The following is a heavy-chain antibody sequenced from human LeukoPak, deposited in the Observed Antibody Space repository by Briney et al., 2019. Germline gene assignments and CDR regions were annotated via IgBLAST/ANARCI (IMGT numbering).Heavy chain of an antibody. CDR3: ARDGRIGIEAAGMPTKFGMDV. J-gene: IGHJ6*02. Sequence: GGSLRLSCSASGFTVSTNFMIGVRQPPGKGLEWVSYISSSSSYIYYADSVKGRFTISRDNAKNSLYLQMNSLRAEDTAVYYCARDGRIGIEAAGMPTKFGMDVWGQGTTVTVSS. V-gene: IGHV3-21*01. D-gene: IGHD6-13*01. CDR1: GFTVSTNF. CDR2: ISSSSSYI.